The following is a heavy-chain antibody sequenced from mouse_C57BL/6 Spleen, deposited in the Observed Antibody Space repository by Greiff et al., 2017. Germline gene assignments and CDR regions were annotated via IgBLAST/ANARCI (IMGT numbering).Heavy chain of an antibody. CDR2: IYPGDGDT. J-gene: IGHJ1*03. V-gene: IGHV1-82*01. D-gene: IGHD1-1*01. CDR3: ARRDYYGSSYWYFDV. Sequence: VKLQESGPELVKPGASVKISCKASGYAFSSSWMNWVKQRPGQGLEWIGRIYPGDGDTNYNGKFKGKATLTADKSSSTAYMQLSSLTSEDSAVYFCARRDYYGSSYWYFDVWGTGTTVTVSS. CDR1: GYAFSSSW.